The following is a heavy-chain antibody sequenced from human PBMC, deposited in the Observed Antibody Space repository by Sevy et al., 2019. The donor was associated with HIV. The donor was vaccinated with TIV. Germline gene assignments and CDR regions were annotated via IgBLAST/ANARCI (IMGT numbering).Heavy chain of an antibody. CDR2: IKQDGSEK. V-gene: IGHV3-7*01. Sequence: GGSLRLSCAVSGLSFSNSWMTWVRQAPGKGLEWVANIKQDGSEKKYGDSVKGRFTISRDNAENSLFLQMNSLRAEDTAVYYCARGGRNFDYSGQGTLVTVSS. CDR3: ARGGRNFDY. J-gene: IGHJ4*02. CDR1: GLSFSNSW.